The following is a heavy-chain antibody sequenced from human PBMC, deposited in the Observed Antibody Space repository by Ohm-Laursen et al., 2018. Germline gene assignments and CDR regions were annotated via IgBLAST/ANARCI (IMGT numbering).Heavy chain of an antibody. J-gene: IGHJ6*02. D-gene: IGHD2-2*01. CDR2: ISSSSSYI. CDR3: ARGHCSSTSCYVDYYGMDV. CDR1: GFTFSSYS. V-gene: IGHV3-21*01. Sequence: GSLRLSCSASGFTFSSYSMNWVRQAPGKGLEWVSSISSSSSYIYYADSVKGRFTISRDNAKNSLYLQMNSLRAEDTAVYSCARGHCSSTSCYVDYYGMDVWGQGTTVTVSS.